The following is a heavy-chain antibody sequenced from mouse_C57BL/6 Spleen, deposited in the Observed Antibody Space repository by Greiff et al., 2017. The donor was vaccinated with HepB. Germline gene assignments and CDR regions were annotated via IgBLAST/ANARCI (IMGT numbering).Heavy chain of an antibody. Sequence: VQLQQSGPGLVQPSQSLSITCTVSGFSLTSYGVHWVRQSPGKGLEWLGVIWSGGSTDYNAAFISRLSISKDNSKSQVFFKMNSLQADDTAIYYCARTTVVPYWYFDVWGTGTTVTVSS. J-gene: IGHJ1*03. CDR2: IWSGGST. CDR3: ARTTVVPYWYFDV. V-gene: IGHV2-2*01. D-gene: IGHD1-1*01. CDR1: GFSLTSYG.